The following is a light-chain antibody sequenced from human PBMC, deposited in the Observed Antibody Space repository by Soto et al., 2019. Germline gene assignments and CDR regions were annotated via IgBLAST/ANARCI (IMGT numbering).Light chain of an antibody. CDR2: DVS. Sequence: QSSLTQPRSVSGSPGQSGTVSCIGTSSDVGDYNSVSWYQQHPGKAPKLMIYDVSKRPSGVPDRFSGSKSGNTASLTISGLQAEDEADYYCCSYVGGYSYVFGIGTKVPS. CDR1: SSDVGDYNS. V-gene: IGLV2-11*01. J-gene: IGLJ1*01. CDR3: CSYVGGYSYV.